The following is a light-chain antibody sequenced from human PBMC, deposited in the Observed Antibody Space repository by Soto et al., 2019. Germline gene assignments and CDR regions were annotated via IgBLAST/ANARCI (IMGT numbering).Light chain of an antibody. Sequence: DIQLTHSPSSLCASVGHSVFFTFRASQGISNYLAWYQQKPGKVPKLLIYAASTLQSGVPSRFSGSGSGTDFTLSISSLQPEDVATYYCQKYNSAPFTFGGGTEVDIK. CDR3: QKYNSAPFT. CDR2: AAS. CDR1: QGISNY. V-gene: IGKV1-27*01. J-gene: IGKJ4*01.